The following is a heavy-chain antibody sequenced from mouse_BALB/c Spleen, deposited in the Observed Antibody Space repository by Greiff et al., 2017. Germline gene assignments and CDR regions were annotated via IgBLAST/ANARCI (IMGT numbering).Heavy chain of an antibody. D-gene: IGHD3-3*01. V-gene: IGHV5-4*02. CDR2: ISDGGSYT. Sequence: EVQGVESGGGLVKPGGSLKLSCAASGFTFSDYYMYWVRQTPEKRLEWVATISDGGSYTYYPDSVKGRFTISRDNAKNNLYLQMSSLKSEDTAMYYCARASGTKAWLAYWGQGTLVTVSA. J-gene: IGHJ3*01. CDR3: ARASGTKAWLAY. CDR1: GFTFSDYY.